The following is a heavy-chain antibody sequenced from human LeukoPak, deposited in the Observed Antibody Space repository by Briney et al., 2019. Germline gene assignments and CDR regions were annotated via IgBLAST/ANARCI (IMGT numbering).Heavy chain of an antibody. J-gene: IGHJ6*03. CDR1: GGTFSSYA. D-gene: IGHD3-3*01. V-gene: IGHV1-69*13. Sequence: SVKVSCKASGGTFSSYAISWVRQAPRQGLEWMGGIIPIFGTANYAQKFQGRVTITADESTSTAYMELSSLRSEDTAVYYCASGVRFLENYYYMDVWGKGTTVTVSS. CDR3: ASGVRFLENYYYMDV. CDR2: IIPIFGTA.